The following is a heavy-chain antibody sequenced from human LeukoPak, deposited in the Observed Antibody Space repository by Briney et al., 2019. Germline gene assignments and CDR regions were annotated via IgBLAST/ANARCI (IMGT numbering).Heavy chain of an antibody. D-gene: IGHD5-18*01. CDR1: GYSFTAYW. V-gene: IGHV5-51*01. CDR2: IYPGDSDT. J-gene: IGHJ4*02. CDR3: ARTSMVNLYYLDY. Sequence: GESLKISCKASGYSFTAYWIAWVRQMPGKGLEWMGIIYPGDSDTRYSPSFQGQVTISVDKSITTAYLQWSSLKASDTATYYCARTSMVNLYYLDYWGQGTLVTVSS.